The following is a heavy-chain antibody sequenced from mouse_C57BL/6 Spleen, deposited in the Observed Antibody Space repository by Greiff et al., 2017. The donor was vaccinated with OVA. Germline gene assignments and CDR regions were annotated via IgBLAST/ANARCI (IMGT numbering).Heavy chain of an antibody. J-gene: IGHJ1*03. CDR1: GYTFTSYW. CDR2: IYPSDSET. D-gene: IGHD1-1*01. V-gene: IGHV1-61*01. CDR3: ARGALITTVVATDWYFDV. Sequence: QVQLQQPGAELVRPGSSVKLSCKASGYTFTSYWMDWVKQRPGQGLEWIGNIYPSDSETHYNQKFKDKATLTVDKSSSTAYMQRSSLTSEDSAVYYCARGALITTVVATDWYFDVWGTGTTVTVSS.